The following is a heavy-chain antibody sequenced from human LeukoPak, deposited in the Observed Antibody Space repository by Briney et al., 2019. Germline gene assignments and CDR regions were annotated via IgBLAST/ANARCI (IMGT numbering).Heavy chain of an antibody. D-gene: IGHD3-22*01. CDR2: MNPNSGNT. Sequence: GASVKVSCKASGYTFTSYGISWVRQAPGQGLEWMGWMNPNSGNTGYAQKFQGRVTITRNTSISTAYMELSSLRSEDTAVYYCARLCYDSSGYYCPLDYWGQGTLVTVSS. J-gene: IGHJ4*02. CDR1: GYTFTSYG. CDR3: ARLCYDSSGYYCPLDY. V-gene: IGHV1-8*03.